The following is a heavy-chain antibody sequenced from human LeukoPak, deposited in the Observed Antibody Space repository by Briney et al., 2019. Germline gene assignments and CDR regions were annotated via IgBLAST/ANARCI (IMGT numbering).Heavy chain of an antibody. CDR3: ARDLGLTYDY. J-gene: IGHJ4*02. V-gene: IGHV1-18*01. CDR2: ISAYNGNT. Sequence: ASAKVSCKPSRYTPTRYGISRVRQAPGQGLEWMGWISAYNGNTNYAQTLQGRVTMTTDTSTSTAYVELRSLRSDDTAVYYCARDLGLTYDYWGQGTLVTVSS. D-gene: IGHD3-9*01. CDR1: RYTPTRYG.